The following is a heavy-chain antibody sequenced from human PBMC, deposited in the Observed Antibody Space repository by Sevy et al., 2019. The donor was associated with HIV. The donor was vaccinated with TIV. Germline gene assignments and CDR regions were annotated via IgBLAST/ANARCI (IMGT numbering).Heavy chain of an antibody. CDR2: IWYDGSNK. D-gene: IGHD4-4*01. CDR1: GFTFSSYG. CDR3: ARERTTVTTWYYFDY. Sequence: GGSLRLSCAASGFTFSSYGMHWVRQAPGKGLEWVAVIWYDGSNKYHADSVKGRFTISRDNSKNTLYLQMNSLRAEDTAVYYCARERTTVTTWYYFDYWGQGTLVTVSS. J-gene: IGHJ4*02. V-gene: IGHV3-33*01.